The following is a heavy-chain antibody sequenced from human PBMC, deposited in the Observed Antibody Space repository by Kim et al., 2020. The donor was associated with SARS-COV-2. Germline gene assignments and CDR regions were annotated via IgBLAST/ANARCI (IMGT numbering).Heavy chain of an antibody. CDR3: ASFNSRGGMDV. J-gene: IGHJ6*02. CDR2: INHSGST. CDR1: GGSFSGYY. D-gene: IGHD6-13*01. Sequence: SETLSLTCAVYGGSFSGYYWSWIRQPPGKGLEWIGEINHSGSTNYNPSLKSRVTISVDTSKNQFSLKLSSVTAADTAVYYCASFNSRGGMDVWGQGTTVTVSS. V-gene: IGHV4-34*01.